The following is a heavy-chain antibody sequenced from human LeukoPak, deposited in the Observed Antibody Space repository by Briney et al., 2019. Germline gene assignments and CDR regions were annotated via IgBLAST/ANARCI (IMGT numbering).Heavy chain of an antibody. J-gene: IGHJ6*03. D-gene: IGHD6-19*01. CDR3: AKDSSGWSHIYMAV. CDR1: KFTLTTYS. CDR2: IGAGGGTI. V-gene: IGHV3-23*01. Sequence: GRSLTLSCLASKFTLTTYSMTWVRQPAGRGLGWVGGIGAGGGTIYYADYVKCRFTISRANSKKTVYLTMDSLRAEDTAIYYCAKDSSGWSHIYMAVWGKGTTVTVSS.